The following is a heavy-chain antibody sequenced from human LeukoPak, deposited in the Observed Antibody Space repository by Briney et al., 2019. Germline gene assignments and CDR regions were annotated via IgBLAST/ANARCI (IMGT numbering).Heavy chain of an antibody. J-gene: IGHJ2*01. Sequence: SQTLSLTCAVSGGSISSGGYSWSWIRQPPGRGPEWIGYIYHSGSTYYNPSLKSRVTISVDRSKNQFSLKLSSVTAADTAVYYCARGGDGYNSYWYFDLWGRGTLVTVSS. CDR3: ARGGDGYNSYWYFDL. D-gene: IGHD5-24*01. CDR1: GGSISSGGYS. V-gene: IGHV4-30-2*01. CDR2: IYHSGST.